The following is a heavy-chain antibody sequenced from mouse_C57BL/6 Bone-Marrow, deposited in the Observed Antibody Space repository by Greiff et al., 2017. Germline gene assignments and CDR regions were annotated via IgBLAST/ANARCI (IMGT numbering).Heavy chain of an antibody. J-gene: IGHJ4*01. D-gene: IGHD1-1*01. Sequence: EVKLMESGGGLVKPGGSLKLSCAASGFTFSDYGMHWVRQAPEKGLEWVAYISSGSSTIYYADTVKGRFTISRDNAKNTLFLQMTSLRSEDTAMYYCARPYYYGSRVDYWGQGTSVTVSS. V-gene: IGHV5-17*01. CDR3: ARPYYYGSRVDY. CDR2: ISSGSSTI. CDR1: GFTFSDYG.